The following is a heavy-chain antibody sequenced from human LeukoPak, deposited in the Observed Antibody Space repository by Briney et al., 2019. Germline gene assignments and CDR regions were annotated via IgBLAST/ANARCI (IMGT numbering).Heavy chain of an antibody. Sequence: GGSLRLSCAASGFTFNSYGMHWVRQAPGKGLEWVAFIRYDGSYEYYAGSVKGRFTISRDNSKTTPYLQMNSLRSEDTAVYYCAKDGGLHLYYYYNYMDIWGKGTTVTVSS. CDR2: IRYDGSYE. CDR3: AKDGGLHLYYYYNYMDI. CDR1: GFTFNSYG. D-gene: IGHD5-24*01. V-gene: IGHV3-30*02. J-gene: IGHJ6*03.